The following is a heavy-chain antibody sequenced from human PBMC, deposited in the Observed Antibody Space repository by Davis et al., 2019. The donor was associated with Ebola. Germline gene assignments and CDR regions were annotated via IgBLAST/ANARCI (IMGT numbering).Heavy chain of an antibody. Sequence: GESLKISCAVSGVTFRNYVMSCVSQAQGKGLEWVSSISSSGGNSFYMDSVKGRFYIDRDNSKNTVHLQMHRLRAEDTAVYYCAKGEQYCSDISCYSFDAFGSWGQGTMVTVSS. CDR3: AKGEQYCSDISCYSFDAFGS. CDR2: ISSSGGNS. V-gene: IGHV3-23*01. CDR1: GVTFRNYV. D-gene: IGHD2-2*01. J-gene: IGHJ3*02.